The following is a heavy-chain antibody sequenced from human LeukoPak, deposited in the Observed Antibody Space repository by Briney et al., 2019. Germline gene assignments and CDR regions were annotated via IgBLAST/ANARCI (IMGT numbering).Heavy chain of an antibody. V-gene: IGHV3-11*05. J-gene: IGHJ5*02. CDR1: GYTLSDYY. D-gene: IGHD6-19*01. Sequence: GGSLRLSCAPSGYTLSDYYMSSIRQAPGRGRGWVSYISSSSSYTNYADSVKGRFTISRDNSRDTLYLQMNSLRAEDTAIYYCARAGYGSGVPNWFDPWGQGALVTVSS. CDR2: ISSSSSYT. CDR3: ARAGYGSGVPNWFDP.